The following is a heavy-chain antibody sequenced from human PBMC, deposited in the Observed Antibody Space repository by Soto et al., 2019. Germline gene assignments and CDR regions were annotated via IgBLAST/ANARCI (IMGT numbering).Heavy chain of an antibody. V-gene: IGHV1-8*01. D-gene: IGHD5-18*01. J-gene: IGHJ5*02. CDR3: ARMGSFGSLNCFDP. CDR2: MNPGSGDT. CDR1: GYTFTNND. Sequence: ASVKVSCKASGYTFTNNDVTWVRQATGQGLEWMGWMNPGSGDTGYAQKFQGRVTMTRNISIATAYMELSSLRSEDTAIYYCARMGSFGSLNCFDPWGQVTLVTVSS.